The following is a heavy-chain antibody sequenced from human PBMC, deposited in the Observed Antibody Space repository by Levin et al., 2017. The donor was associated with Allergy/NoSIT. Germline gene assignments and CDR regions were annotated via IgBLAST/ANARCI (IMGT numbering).Heavy chain of an antibody. Sequence: SETLSLTCSVSGGSITSGGYPWSWIRPPPGKGLEWIGFIYHSGSSYYNPSLKSRVTMSVDRSRNQFSLKLSSVTAADTAVYYCARGAYYYDSTGYYYFDHWGQGALVTVSS. V-gene: IGHV4-30-2*01. CDR1: GGSITSGGYP. J-gene: IGHJ4*02. D-gene: IGHD3-22*01. CDR2: IYHSGSS. CDR3: ARGAYYYDSTGYYYFDH.